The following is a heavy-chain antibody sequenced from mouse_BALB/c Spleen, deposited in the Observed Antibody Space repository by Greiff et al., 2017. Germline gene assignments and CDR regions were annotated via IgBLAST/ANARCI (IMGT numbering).Heavy chain of an antibody. CDR1: GYSITSDYA. CDR3: ARHLWDYAMDY. J-gene: IGHJ4*01. CDR2: ISYSGST. Sequence: EVQLQQSGPGLVKPSQSLSLTCTVTGYSITSDYAWNWNRQFPGNKLEWMGYISYSGSTSYNPSLKSRISITRDTSKNQFFLQLNSVTTEDTATYYCARHLWDYAMDYWGQGTSVTVSS. V-gene: IGHV3-2*02.